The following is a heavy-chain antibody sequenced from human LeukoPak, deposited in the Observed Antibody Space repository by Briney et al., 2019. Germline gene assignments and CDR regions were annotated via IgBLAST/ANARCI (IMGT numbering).Heavy chain of an antibody. V-gene: IGHV3-66*01. J-gene: IGHJ4*02. Sequence: GGSLRLSCAAPGFTVSSNHMSWVRRAPGKGLEWVSVINSGGSTYYADSVKGRFTISRDNSKNTLYLQMNSLRAEDTAVYYCARDLAYYGSGKQNYWGQGTLVTVSS. D-gene: IGHD3-10*01. CDR1: GFTVSSNH. CDR2: INSGGST. CDR3: ARDLAYYGSGKQNY.